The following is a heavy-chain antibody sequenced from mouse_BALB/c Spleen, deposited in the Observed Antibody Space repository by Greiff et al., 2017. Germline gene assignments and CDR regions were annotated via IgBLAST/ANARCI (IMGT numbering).Heavy chain of an antibody. CDR3: ARSVTTVVATDY. CDR2: ISYSGST. Sequence: DVKLVESGPGLVKPSQSLSLTCTVTGYSITSDYAWNWIRQFPGNKLEWMGYISYSGSTSYNPSLKSRISITRDTSKNQFFLQLNSVTTEDTATYYCARSVTTVVATDYWGQGTTLTVSS. V-gene: IGHV3-2*02. J-gene: IGHJ2*01. CDR1: GYSITSDYA. D-gene: IGHD1-1*01.